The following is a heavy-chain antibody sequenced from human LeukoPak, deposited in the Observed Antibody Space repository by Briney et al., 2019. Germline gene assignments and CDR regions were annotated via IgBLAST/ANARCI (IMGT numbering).Heavy chain of an antibody. J-gene: IGHJ4*02. Sequence: GGSLRLSCAASGFTFSSYAMSWVRQAPGKGLEWVSAISGSGGSTYYADSVTGRFTISRDNSKNTLYMQMNSLRAEDTAVYYCAAGVVSTTFHFDFWGQGTLVTVSS. D-gene: IGHD3-3*01. CDR3: AAGVVSTTFHFDF. CDR2: ISGSGGST. V-gene: IGHV3-23*01. CDR1: GFTFSSYA.